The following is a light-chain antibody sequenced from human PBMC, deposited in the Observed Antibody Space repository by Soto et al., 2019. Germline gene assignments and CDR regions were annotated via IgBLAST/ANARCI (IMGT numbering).Light chain of an antibody. J-gene: IGKJ1*01. V-gene: IGKV3-15*01. CDR3: QQYNNWPRT. Sequence: EIWMTQSPATLSVSPGERATLSCRASQSVSILLAWYQQKPGQAPRLLIHGATTRATGIPARLSGSGYGTELTLTISSMKHEDFAVYYCQQYNNWPRTFGQGTKVDIK. CDR2: GAT. CDR1: QSVSIL.